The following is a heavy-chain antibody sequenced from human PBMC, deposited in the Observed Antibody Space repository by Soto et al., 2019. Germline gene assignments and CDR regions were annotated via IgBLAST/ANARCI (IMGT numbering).Heavy chain of an antibody. D-gene: IGHD3-16*01. CDR1: GFTFSSYS. J-gene: IGHJ6*03. CDR3: ARVPYYYDYTRPLENYYYYMDV. V-gene: IGHV3-48*01. Sequence: PGGSLRLSCAASGFTFSSYSMNWVRQAPGKGLEWVSYISSSSSTIYYADFVKGRFTISRDNAKNSLYLQMNSLRAEDTAVYYCARVPYYYDYTRPLENYYYYMDVWAKGPRSPSP. CDR2: ISSSSSTI.